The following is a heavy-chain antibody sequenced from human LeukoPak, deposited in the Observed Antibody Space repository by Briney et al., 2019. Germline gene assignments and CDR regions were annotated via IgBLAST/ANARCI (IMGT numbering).Heavy chain of an antibody. CDR2: IDPTSGAT. CDR1: GYIFAGHY. CDR3: AVSVQAAAIPAFDY. D-gene: IGHD6-25*01. Sequence: ASVKVSCEASGYIFAGHYRHWMRQAPGQGLEWMGWIDPTSGATKYAQNFQGRVTMTRDTSVSTAYMELSGLRSDDTAVYYCAVSVQAAAIPAFDYWGQGALVTVSS. J-gene: IGHJ4*02. V-gene: IGHV1-2*02.